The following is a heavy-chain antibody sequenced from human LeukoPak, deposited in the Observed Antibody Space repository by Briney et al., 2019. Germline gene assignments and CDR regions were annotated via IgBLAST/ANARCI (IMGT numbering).Heavy chain of an antibody. D-gene: IGHD1-7*01. CDR3: ARERRELRGDAFDI. Sequence: QTLSLTCAISGDSVSSNSAAWNWIRQSPSRGLEWLGRTYYRSKWYNDYAVSVKSRITINPDTSKNQFSLKLTSVTAADTAVYYCARERRELRGDAFDIWGQGTMVTVSS. V-gene: IGHV6-1*01. CDR1: GDSVSSNSAA. J-gene: IGHJ3*02. CDR2: TYYRSKWYN.